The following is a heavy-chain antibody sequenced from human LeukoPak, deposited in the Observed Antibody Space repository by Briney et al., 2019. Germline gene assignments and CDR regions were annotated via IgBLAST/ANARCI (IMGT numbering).Heavy chain of an antibody. CDR1: GVSLRGSSFF. V-gene: IGHV4-39*01. Sequence: SETLSLTCAVSGVSLRGSSFFWAWIRQTPGKGLEWIGNIYYSGTDYYNPSLTSRVTMSVDTSKNQFSLKLNSVTAADTAVYYCAGTMRNYFDDWGQGTLVTVSS. CDR3: AGTMRNYFDD. J-gene: IGHJ4*02. D-gene: IGHD3-22*01. CDR2: IYYSGTD.